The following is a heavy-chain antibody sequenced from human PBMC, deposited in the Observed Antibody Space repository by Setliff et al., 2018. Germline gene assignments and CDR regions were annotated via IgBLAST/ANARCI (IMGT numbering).Heavy chain of an antibody. D-gene: IGHD4-17*01. CDR1: GGSFSDYW. V-gene: IGHV4-34*01. CDR2: IHHSGST. Sequence: SETLSLTCAVYGGSFSDYWWSWIRQLPGKGLEWIAEIHHSGSTNFLPSLKSRVAISVDPSKNQFYLNLRSVTAADTAVYFCARGTKTMVINYWYFDVWGRGTPVTVSS. CDR3: ARGTKTMVINYWYFDV. J-gene: IGHJ2*01.